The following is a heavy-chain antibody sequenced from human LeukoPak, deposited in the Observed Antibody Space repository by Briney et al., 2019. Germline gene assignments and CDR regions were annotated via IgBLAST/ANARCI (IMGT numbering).Heavy chain of an antibody. CDR3: AKRGNGPFFDY. CDR2: IYSGGST. J-gene: IGHJ4*02. CDR1: GFTVSSNY. V-gene: IGHV3-53*01. Sequence: TGGSLRLSCAASGFTVSSNYMSWVRQAPGKGLEWVSVIYSGGSTYYADSVKGRFTISRDNSKNTLYLQMNSLGAEDTAVYYCAKRGNGPFFDYWGQGTLVTVSS. D-gene: IGHD1-1*01.